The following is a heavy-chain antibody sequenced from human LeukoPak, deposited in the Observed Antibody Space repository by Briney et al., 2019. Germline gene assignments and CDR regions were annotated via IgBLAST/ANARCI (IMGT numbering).Heavy chain of an antibody. D-gene: IGHD6-13*01. J-gene: IGHJ4*02. CDR1: GFTFSNYW. Sequence: GGSLVLSCAASGFTFSNYWMHWVRPDPGKGRGWGSRIYTDGRRRSYAGSGKGRFTISRDNAKNTVYLQMNSLRAEDTAVYYCASASSHRIAAGVDYWGQGTLVTVSS. CDR3: ASASSHRIAAGVDY. CDR2: IYTDGRRR. V-gene: IGHV3-74*01.